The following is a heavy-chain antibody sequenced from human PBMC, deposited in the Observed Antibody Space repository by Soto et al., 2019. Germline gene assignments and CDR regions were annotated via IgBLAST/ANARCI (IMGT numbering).Heavy chain of an antibody. CDR2: INPSGGST. J-gene: IGHJ5*02. CDR3: ARDXEGIVVVPAAQGHWFDP. Sequence: ASVKVSCKASGYTFTSYYMHWVRQAPGQGLEWMGIINPSGGSTSYAQKFQGRVTMTRDTSTSTVYMELSSLRSEDTAVYYCARDXEGIVVVPAAQGHWFDPWGQGTLVTVSS. V-gene: IGHV1-46*01. CDR1: GYTFTSYY. D-gene: IGHD2-2*01.